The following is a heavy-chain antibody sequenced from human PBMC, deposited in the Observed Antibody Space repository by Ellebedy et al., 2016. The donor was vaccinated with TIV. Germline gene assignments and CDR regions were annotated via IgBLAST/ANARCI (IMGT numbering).Heavy chain of an antibody. CDR2: IIPIFGTA. J-gene: IGHJ1*01. Sequence: ASVKVSCKASGGTFSSYAISWVRQAPGQGLEWMGGIIPIFGTANYAQKFQGRVTITADESTSTAYMELSRLRSDDTAVYYCARGGDSSGIQHWGQGTLVTVSS. D-gene: IGHD3-22*01. CDR3: ARGGDSSGIQH. V-gene: IGHV1-69*13. CDR1: GGTFSSYA.